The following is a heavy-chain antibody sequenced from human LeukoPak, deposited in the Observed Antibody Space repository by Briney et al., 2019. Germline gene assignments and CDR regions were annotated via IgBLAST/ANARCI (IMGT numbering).Heavy chain of an antibody. CDR1: GGSISSYY. Sequence: SGTLSLTCTVSGGSISSYYWSWIRQPPGKGLEWIGYIYYSGSTNYNPSLKSRVTISLDTSKNQFSLKLSSVTAADTAVYYCAREGTDQYYYYYMDVWGKGTTVTVSS. CDR2: IYYSGST. D-gene: IGHD3-10*01. CDR3: AREGTDQYYYYYMDV. V-gene: IGHV4-59*01. J-gene: IGHJ6*03.